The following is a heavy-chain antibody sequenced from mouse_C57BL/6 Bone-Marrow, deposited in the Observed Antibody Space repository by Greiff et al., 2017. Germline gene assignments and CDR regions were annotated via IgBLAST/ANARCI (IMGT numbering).Heavy chain of an antibody. J-gene: IGHJ2*01. CDR1: GYTFTSYW. CDR2: IYPSDSET. Sequence: QVQLQQPGAELVRPGSSVKLSCKASGYTFTSYWMDWVKQRPGQGLEWIGNIYPSDSETHYNQKFKDKATLTVDKSSSTAYMQLSRLTSEDSAVYYCARETTVVHFDYWGQGTTLTVSS. CDR3: ARETTVVHFDY. V-gene: IGHV1-61*01. D-gene: IGHD1-1*01.